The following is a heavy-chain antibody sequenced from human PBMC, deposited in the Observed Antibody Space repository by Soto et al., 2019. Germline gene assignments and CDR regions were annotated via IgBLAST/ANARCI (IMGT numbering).Heavy chain of an antibody. D-gene: IGHD6-13*01. CDR1: GGTFSSYA. CDR3: ARDPGSAAVYFDY. V-gene: IGHV1-69*13. J-gene: IGHJ4*02. CDR2: IIPIFGTA. Sequence: SVKVSCKASGGTFSSYAISWVRQAPGQGLEWMGGIIPIFGTADYAQKFQGRVTITADESTSTAYMELSSLRSEDTAVYYCARDPGSAAVYFDYWGQGTRVTVPS.